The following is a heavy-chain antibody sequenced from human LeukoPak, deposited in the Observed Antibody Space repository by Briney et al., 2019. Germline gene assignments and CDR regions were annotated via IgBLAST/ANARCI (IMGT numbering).Heavy chain of an antibody. Sequence: ASVEVSCKTSEYTFTTCAVHWVRQAPGQRLEWMGWIHSDSGNTKYSQKLQGRVTIARDTSASTIYMESSSLRFEDTAVYFCTIGLAGDWDAFDIWGLGTMVTVSS. CDR1: EYTFTTCA. D-gene: IGHD6-19*01. J-gene: IGHJ3*02. CDR3: TIGLAGDWDAFDI. V-gene: IGHV1-3*01. CDR2: IHSDSGNT.